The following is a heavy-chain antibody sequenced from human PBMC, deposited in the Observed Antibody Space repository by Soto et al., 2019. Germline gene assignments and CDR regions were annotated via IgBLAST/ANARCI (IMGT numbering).Heavy chain of an antibody. CDR3: ASLEY. V-gene: IGHV3-33*01. CDR1: GFRFENFG. J-gene: IGHJ4*02. CDR2: IWFDGNIK. Sequence: PGGSLRLSCAASGFRFENFGMHWVRQAPGKGLEWVARIWFDGNIKYYTDSVKGRFTISRDNSKNMSYLQMDSLRADDTAVYYCASLEYWGQGTRVT.